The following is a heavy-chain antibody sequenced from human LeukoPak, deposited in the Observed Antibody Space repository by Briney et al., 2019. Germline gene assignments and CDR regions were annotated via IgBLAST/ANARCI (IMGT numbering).Heavy chain of an antibody. V-gene: IGHV3-7*04. CDR3: TRDALFGSGRTHLDF. CDR1: EFTFNRYW. J-gene: IGHJ4*02. D-gene: IGHD3-10*01. Sequence: GGSLRLSCAVSEFTFNRYWMSWVRQAPGKGLEWVANIKHDGSEAHYVDSVKGRFTISRDNAKNSLSLQMNSLNVDDTGVYFCTRDALFGSGRTHLDFWSQGTLVSVSS. CDR2: IKHDGSEA.